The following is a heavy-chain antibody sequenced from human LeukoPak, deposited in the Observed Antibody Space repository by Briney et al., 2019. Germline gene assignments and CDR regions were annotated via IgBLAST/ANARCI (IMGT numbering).Heavy chain of an antibody. CDR3: AKDGWFGELYGY. D-gene: IGHD3-10*01. CDR2: ISGSGGST. CDR1: GFTFSSYS. Sequence: GGSLRLSCAASGFTFSSYSMNWVRQAPGKGLEWVSAISGSGGSTYYADSVKGRFTISRDNSKNTLYLQMNSLRAEDTAVYYCAKDGWFGELYGYWGQGTLVTVSS. V-gene: IGHV3-23*01. J-gene: IGHJ4*02.